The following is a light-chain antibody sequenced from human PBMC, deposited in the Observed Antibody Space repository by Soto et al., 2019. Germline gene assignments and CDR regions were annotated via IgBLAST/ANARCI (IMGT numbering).Light chain of an antibody. J-gene: IGKJ1*01. V-gene: IGKV3-20*01. CDR3: QQYGSSPRT. CDR2: GAS. CDR1: QSVSSNY. Sequence: EIVLTQSPGTLSLSPGERATLSCRASQSVSSNYLAWYQQRPGQAPRLLIYGASSRATDIPDRFSGSGSGADFTLTISRLEPKDFAVYYCQQYGSSPRTFGQGTKVEIK.